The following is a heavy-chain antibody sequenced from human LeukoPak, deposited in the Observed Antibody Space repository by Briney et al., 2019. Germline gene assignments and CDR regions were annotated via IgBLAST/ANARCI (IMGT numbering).Heavy chain of an antibody. CDR2: IKQEGSEK. CDR3: ASQFWWAAVAGTTLDY. D-gene: IGHD6-19*01. V-gene: IGHV3-7*05. CDR1: GFTFRNYW. Sequence: PGGSLRLSCAASGFTFRNYWMSWVRQAPGKGLEFVANIKQEGSEKYYLDSVKGRFTISRDNAKISLYLQMNSLRAEDTAVYYCASQFWWAAVAGTTLDYWGQGTLVTVSS. J-gene: IGHJ4*02.